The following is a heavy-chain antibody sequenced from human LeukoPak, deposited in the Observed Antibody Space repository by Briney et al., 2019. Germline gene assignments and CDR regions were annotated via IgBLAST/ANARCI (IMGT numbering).Heavy chain of an antibody. V-gene: IGHV4-34*01. CDR2: INHSGST. J-gene: IGHJ4*02. D-gene: IGHD2-15*01. CDR1: GGSFSGYY. Sequence: SETLSLTCAVYGGSFSGYYWSWIRQPPGKGREWIGEINHSGSTNYNPSLKSRVTISVDTSKNQFSLKLSSVTAADTAVYYCARGRTTADIVVVVAARLYYFDYWGQGTLVTVSS. CDR3: ARGRTTADIVVVVAARLYYFDY.